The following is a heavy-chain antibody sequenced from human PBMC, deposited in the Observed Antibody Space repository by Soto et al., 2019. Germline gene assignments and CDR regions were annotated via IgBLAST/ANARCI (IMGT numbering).Heavy chain of an antibody. J-gene: IGHJ3*01. V-gene: IGHV3-48*03. CDR2: IHGSATTM. CDR1: RLTFSRYE. Sequence: GSLRLSCAASRLTFSRYEMNWVRQAPGKGLEWIAYIHGSATTMYYADSVKGRFTISRDNAKNSLSLQLNSLRAEDTAVYYCATRSGGGGAFDFWGQGTTVTVS. D-gene: IGHD3-10*01. CDR3: ATRSGGGGAFDF.